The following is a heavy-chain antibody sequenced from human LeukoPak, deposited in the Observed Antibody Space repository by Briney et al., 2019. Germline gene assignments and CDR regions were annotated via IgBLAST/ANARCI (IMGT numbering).Heavy chain of an antibody. CDR3: ASRLPTTVTTGDSTDY. V-gene: IGHV4-38-2*01. CDR1: GHSISSGYY. D-gene: IGHD4-11*01. CDR2: IYHSGST. Sequence: PSETLSLTCAVSGHSISSGYYWGWIRQPPGKGLEWIGSIYHSGSTYYNPSLKSRVTISVDTSKNQFSLKLSSVTAADTAVYYCASRLPTTVTTGDSTDYWGQGTLVTVSS. J-gene: IGHJ4*02.